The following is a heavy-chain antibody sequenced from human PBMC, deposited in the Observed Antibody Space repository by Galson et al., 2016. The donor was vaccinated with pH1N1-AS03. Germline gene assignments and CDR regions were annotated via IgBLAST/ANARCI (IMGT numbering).Heavy chain of an antibody. CDR3: AKDEGDGYCSGGSCYKYFDY. CDR2: LSGGGVST. V-gene: IGHV3-23*01. CDR1: GFTFSSYA. D-gene: IGHD2-15*01. Sequence: SLRLSCAASGFTFSSYAMSWVRQSPGKGLEWVSALSGGGVSTYYADSVKGRFTISRDNSKNTLYLQMNSLRAEDTAIYYSAKDEGDGYCSGGSCYKYFDYWGQGTLVTVSS. J-gene: IGHJ4*02.